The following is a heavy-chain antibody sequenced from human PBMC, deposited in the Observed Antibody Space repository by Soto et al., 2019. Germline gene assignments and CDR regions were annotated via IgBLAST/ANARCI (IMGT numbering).Heavy chain of an antibody. CDR1: GGSISSGGYY. Sequence: SETLSLTCTVSGGSISSGGYYCSWIRQHPGKGLEWIGYIYYSGSTYYNPSLKSRVTISVDTSKNQFSLKLSSATAADTAVYYCARGRGNWNYYAYWGQGTLVTVSS. D-gene: IGHD1-1*01. V-gene: IGHV4-31*03. CDR3: ARGRGNWNYYAY. J-gene: IGHJ4*02. CDR2: IYYSGST.